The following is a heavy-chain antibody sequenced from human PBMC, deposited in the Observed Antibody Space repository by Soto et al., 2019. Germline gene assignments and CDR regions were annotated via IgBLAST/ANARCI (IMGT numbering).Heavy chain of an antibody. CDR1: GFTFSSYA. V-gene: IGHV3-23*01. CDR3: AKGNRGWELLGPFDY. D-gene: IGHD1-26*01. CDR2: ISGSGGST. J-gene: IGHJ4*02. Sequence: GGSLRLSCAASGFTFSSYAMSWVRQAPGKGLEWVSAISGSGGSTYYADSVKGRFTISRDNSKNTLYLQMNSLRAGDTAVYYCAKGNRGWELLGPFDYWGQGTLVTVSS.